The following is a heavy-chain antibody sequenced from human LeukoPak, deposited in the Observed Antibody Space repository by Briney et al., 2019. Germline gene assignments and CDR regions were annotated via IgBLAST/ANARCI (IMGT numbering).Heavy chain of an antibody. V-gene: IGHV3-30*02. Sequence: GGSLLLSCAASGFTLSSYGMNWVRQAPGKGLDWVAFLRYDGSTAFYEDSVKGRFTISRDSSKNTLYLQMNSLTPADTAIYYCAKDPYGGTYPSYFDYWGQGALVTVSS. CDR1: GFTLSSYG. D-gene: IGHD1-26*01. CDR2: LRYDGSTA. CDR3: AKDPYGGTYPSYFDY. J-gene: IGHJ4*02.